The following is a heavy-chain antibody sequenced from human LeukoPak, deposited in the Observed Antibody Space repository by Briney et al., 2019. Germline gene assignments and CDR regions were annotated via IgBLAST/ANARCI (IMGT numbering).Heavy chain of an antibody. CDR1: GFTFSDHY. D-gene: IGHD4-17*01. CDR2: IRNKANSYIT. V-gene: IGHV3-72*01. J-gene: IGHJ4*02. Sequence: PGGSLRLSCAASGFTFSDHYMDWVRQAPGKGLEWVGRIRNKANSYITEYAASVKGRFTISRDDSKKSLYLQMNSLKTKDTAVYYCARDQKDYGDYIPGPGDYWGQGTLVTVSS. CDR3: ARDQKDYGDYIPGPGDY.